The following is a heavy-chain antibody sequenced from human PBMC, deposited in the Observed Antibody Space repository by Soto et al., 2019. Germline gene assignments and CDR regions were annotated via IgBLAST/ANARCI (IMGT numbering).Heavy chain of an antibody. J-gene: IGHJ6*02. CDR3: ARRGYGPGFPYYYGMDV. CDR2: IYYSGST. CDR1: GGSMSSYY. D-gene: IGHD3-10*01. Sequence: SETLSLTCTVSGGSMSSYYWSWIRQPPGKGLEWIGYIYYSGSTNYNPSLKSRVTMSVDTPKSQFSLKLSSVSAADTAVYYCARRGYGPGFPYYYGMDVWGQGTTVTVSS. V-gene: IGHV4-59*01.